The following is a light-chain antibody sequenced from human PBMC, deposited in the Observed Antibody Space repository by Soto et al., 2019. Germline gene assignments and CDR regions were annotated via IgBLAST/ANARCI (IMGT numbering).Light chain of an antibody. J-gene: IGKJ2*01. Sequence: DIEMTQSPSTLSVSPGERATLSCRASQSVSSNLAWYQQKPGQAPRLLIYGASTRATGIPARFSGSGSRTEFTLTISSLQSEDFAAYYCQQYNNWSYTFGQGTKVDIK. CDR3: QQYNNWSYT. CDR1: QSVSSN. CDR2: GAS. V-gene: IGKV3-15*01.